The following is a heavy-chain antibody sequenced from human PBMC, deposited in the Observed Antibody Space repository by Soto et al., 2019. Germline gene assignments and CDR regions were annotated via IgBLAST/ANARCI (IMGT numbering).Heavy chain of an antibody. CDR3: SRVHCSAGTCLDGLDV. CDR1: GDSVSSNGAA. CDR2: IYYRSKWFH. J-gene: IGHJ6*02. D-gene: IGHD2-15*01. V-gene: IGHV6-1*01. Sequence: SQTLSLTCAISGDSVSSNGAAWNWIRQSPSRGLEWLGRIYYRSKWFHDYAESVQSRMTINPDTSKNQFSLQLNSVTPEDTAVYYCSRVHCSAGTCLDGLDVWGQGTTVTVSS.